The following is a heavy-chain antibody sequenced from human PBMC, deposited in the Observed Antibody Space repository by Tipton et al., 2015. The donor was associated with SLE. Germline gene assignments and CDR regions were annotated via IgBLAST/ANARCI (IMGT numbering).Heavy chain of an antibody. V-gene: IGHV3-23*03. J-gene: IGHJ4*02. CDR3: ASSPAWELPYYFDY. D-gene: IGHD1-26*01. Sequence: SLRLSCAASGFTFSSYAMSWVRQAPGEGLEWVSVIYSGGSTYYADSVKGRFTISRDNSKNTLYLQMNSLRAEDTAVYYCASSPAWELPYYFDYWGQGTLVTVSS. CDR2: IYSGGST. CDR1: GFTFSSYA.